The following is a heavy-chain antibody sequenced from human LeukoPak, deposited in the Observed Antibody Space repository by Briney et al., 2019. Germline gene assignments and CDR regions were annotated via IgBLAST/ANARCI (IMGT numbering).Heavy chain of an antibody. CDR1: GSSISSYY. CDR2: IYTTGST. CDR3: ARDRGDYEGPDY. V-gene: IGHV4-4*07. D-gene: IGHD4-17*01. Sequence: SETLSPTCTVSGSSISSYYWSWIRQPAGKGLEWIGRIYTTGSTNYNPSLKSRVTISVDTSKNQFSLKLSSVTAADTAVYYCARDRGDYEGPDYSGRGTPVTVSS. J-gene: IGHJ4*02.